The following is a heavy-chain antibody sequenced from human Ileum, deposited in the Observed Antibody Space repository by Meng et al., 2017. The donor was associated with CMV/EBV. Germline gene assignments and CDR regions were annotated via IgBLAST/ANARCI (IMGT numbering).Heavy chain of an antibody. Sequence: QLTLQGSSPRRGTHTQTLTLTCPFFGFSITTTGVGVGCIRQPPGKALEWLEIIYWDGDSRYDPSLRSRLTIMKDTSGNQGVLKMADMDPVDTATYYCAQTSTGNIPFSYLFDYWGQGALVTVSS. CDR3: AQTSTGNIPFSYLFDY. CDR2: IYWDGDS. D-gene: IGHD3-10*01. CDR1: GFSITTTGVG. J-gene: IGHJ4*02. V-gene: IGHV2-5*05.